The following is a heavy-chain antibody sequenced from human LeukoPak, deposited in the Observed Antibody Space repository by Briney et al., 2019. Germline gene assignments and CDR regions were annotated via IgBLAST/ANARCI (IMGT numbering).Heavy chain of an antibody. D-gene: IGHD3-3*01. CDR2: ISAYNGNT. CDR1: GYTFTSYG. J-gene: IGHJ4*02. Sequence: ASVKVSCKASGYTFTSYGISWVRQAPGQGLEWMGWISAYNGNTNYARKLQGRVTMTTDTSTSTAYMELRSLRSDDTAVYYCARVPTATYDFWSGYYWVFDYWGQGTLVTVSS. CDR3: ARVPTATYDFWSGYYWVFDY. V-gene: IGHV1-18*01.